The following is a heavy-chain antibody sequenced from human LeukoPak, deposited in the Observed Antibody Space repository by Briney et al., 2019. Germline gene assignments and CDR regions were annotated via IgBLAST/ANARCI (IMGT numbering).Heavy chain of an antibody. Sequence: PGGSLRLSCAASGFTVSSNYMSWARQAPGKGLEWVSVIYSDDNTYYADSVKGRFTISRDKSKNTLYLQMNSLRAEDTAVYYCEGLTKQPYAFEIWGQGTMVTVSS. CDR3: EGLTKQPYAFEI. D-gene: IGHD2-8*01. J-gene: IGHJ3*02. V-gene: IGHV3-53*01. CDR2: IYSDDNT. CDR1: GFTVSSNY.